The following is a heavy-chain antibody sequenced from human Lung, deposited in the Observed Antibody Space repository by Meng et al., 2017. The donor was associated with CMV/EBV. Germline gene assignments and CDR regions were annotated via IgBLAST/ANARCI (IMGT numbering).Heavy chain of an antibody. V-gene: IGHV4-38-2*02. CDR1: GYSISSGYY. CDR3: ARDGRYCTNGVCSYDAFDI. Sequence: LXCTVSGYSISSGYYWGWIRQPPGKGLEWIGSIYHSGSTYYNPSLKSRVTISVDTSKNQFSLKLTSVTAADTAVYYCARDGRYCTNGVCSYDAFDIWGQGXMVTVSS. J-gene: IGHJ3*02. D-gene: IGHD2-8*01. CDR2: IYHSGST.